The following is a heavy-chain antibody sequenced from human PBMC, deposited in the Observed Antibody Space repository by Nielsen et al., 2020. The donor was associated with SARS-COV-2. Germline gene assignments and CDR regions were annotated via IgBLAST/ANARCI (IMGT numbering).Heavy chain of an antibody. Sequence: GESLKISCKGSGYRFDHHWIGWVRQMPGKGLEWMGVIYPGDSDTRYSLPFQGQITISADKSISITYLQWSSLKASDTAIYTCARVSVGGAFDIWGQGTMVTVSS. V-gene: IGHV5-51*01. D-gene: IGHD6-25*01. CDR2: IYPGDSDT. CDR1: GYRFDHHW. J-gene: IGHJ3*02. CDR3: ARVSVGGAFDI.